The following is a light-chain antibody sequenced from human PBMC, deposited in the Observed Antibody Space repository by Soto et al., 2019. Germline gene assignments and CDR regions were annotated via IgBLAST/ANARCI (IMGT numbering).Light chain of an antibody. V-gene: IGLV1-51*01. CDR2: DDN. J-gene: IGLJ1*01. CDR3: GSWDSSLRDYD. CDR1: SSNIGGNS. Sequence: QSVMTQPPSVSAAPGQKVTISCSGSSSNIGGNSVSWYQQLPGTAPKLLIYDDNKRPSGIPDRFSGSKSGTSATLGITGLQTGDEADYYCGSWDSSLRDYDFGTGTKLTV.